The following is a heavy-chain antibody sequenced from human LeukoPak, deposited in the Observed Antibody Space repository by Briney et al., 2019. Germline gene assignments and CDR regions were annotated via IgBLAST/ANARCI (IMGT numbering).Heavy chain of an antibody. CDR1: GGSFSSYY. J-gene: IGHJ4*02. CDR3: ARGPDCSGGSCTDRPLDY. D-gene: IGHD2-15*01. CDR2: ITHSGSP. Sequence: SETLSLTCAVYGGSFSSYYWTWIRQPPGKGLEWIGEITHSGSPNYNPSLKSRVIISVDTSRSQFSLKLNSVTAADTSVYYCARGPDCSGGSCTDRPLDYWGQGTLVTVSS. V-gene: IGHV4-34*01.